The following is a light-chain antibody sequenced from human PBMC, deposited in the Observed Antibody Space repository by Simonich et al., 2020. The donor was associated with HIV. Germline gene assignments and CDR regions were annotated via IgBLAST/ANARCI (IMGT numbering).Light chain of an antibody. CDR3: QSADNSDTYHVV. Sequence: SYELTQPSSVSVSPGQTARITCSGNGMGKKYARWFQQKPRQAPVLVIYKDSERPSGIPERFSGSSSGKTVTLTISGVQADDEADYYCQSADNSDTYHVVFGGGTKLTVL. CDR2: KDS. J-gene: IGLJ2*01. V-gene: IGLV3-25*03. CDR1: GMGKKY.